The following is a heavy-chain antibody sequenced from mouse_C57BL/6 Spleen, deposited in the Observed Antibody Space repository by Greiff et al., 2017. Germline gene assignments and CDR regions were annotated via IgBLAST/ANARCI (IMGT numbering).Heavy chain of an antibody. V-gene: IGHV1-7*01. CDR1: GYTFTSYW. Sequence: VKLQESGAELAKPGASVKLSCKASGYTFTSYWMHWVKQRPGQGLEWIGYINPSSGYTKYNQKFQDKATLSADKSSSTAYMQLSSLTYEDSAVDYCARSRVQYEGYFDVWGTGTTVTVSS. J-gene: IGHJ1*03. D-gene: IGHD2-12*01. CDR3: ARSRVQYEGYFDV. CDR2: INPSSGYT.